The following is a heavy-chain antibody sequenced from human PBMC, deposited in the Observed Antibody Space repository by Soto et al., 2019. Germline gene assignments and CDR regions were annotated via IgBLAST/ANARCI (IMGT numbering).Heavy chain of an antibody. CDR3: ARDSRITFDAFDI. CDR1: GGSISSGGYY. Sequence: SETLSLTCTVSGGSISSGGYYWSWIRQHPGKGLEWIGYIYYSGSTYYNPSLKSRVTISVDTSKNQFSLKLSSVTAADTAVYYCARDSRITFDAFDIWGQGTMVTVSS. CDR2: IYYSGST. D-gene: IGHD3-16*01. J-gene: IGHJ3*02. V-gene: IGHV4-31*03.